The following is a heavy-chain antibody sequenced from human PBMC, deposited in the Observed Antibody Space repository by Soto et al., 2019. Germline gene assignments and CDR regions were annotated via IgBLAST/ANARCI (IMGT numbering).Heavy chain of an antibody. CDR2: IYYSGST. J-gene: IGHJ6*02. V-gene: IGHV4-31*03. CDR1: GGSISSGGYY. D-gene: IGHD6-6*01. Sequence: SETLSLTCTVSGGSISSGGYYWSWIRQHPGKGLEWIGYIYYSGSTYYNPSLKSRVTISVDTSKNQFSLKLSSVTAADTAVYYCARGLAARYYYYGMDVWGQGTTVTV. CDR3: ARGLAARYYYYGMDV.